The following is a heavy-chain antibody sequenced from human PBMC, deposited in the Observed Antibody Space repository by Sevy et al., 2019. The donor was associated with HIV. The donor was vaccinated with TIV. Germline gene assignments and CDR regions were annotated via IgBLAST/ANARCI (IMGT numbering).Heavy chain of an antibody. Sequence: GGSLRLSCAASGFTFTNYGMHWVRQAPGKGLEWVSGISNSGANTYYADSVRGRFTVSRDNSKNTVYLQLNSLRAEDTAIYYCAKEWALSNDWYGEFDYWGQGTLVSVSS. D-gene: IGHD3-9*01. J-gene: IGHJ4*02. V-gene: IGHV3-23*01. CDR1: GFTFTNYG. CDR3: AKEWALSNDWYGEFDY. CDR2: ISNSGANT.